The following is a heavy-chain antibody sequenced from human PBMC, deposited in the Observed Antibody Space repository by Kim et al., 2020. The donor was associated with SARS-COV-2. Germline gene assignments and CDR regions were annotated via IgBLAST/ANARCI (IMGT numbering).Heavy chain of an antibody. CDR1: GGSISSSSYY. D-gene: IGHD6-19*01. CDR2: IYYSGST. CDR3: ASQGYSSGWQHFDY. J-gene: IGHJ4*02. V-gene: IGHV4-39*01. Sequence: SETLSLTCTVSGGSISSSSYYWGWIRQPPGKGLEWIGSIYYSGSTYYNPSLKSRVTISVDTSKNQFSLKLSSVTAADTAVYYCASQGYSSGWQHFDYWGQGTLVTVSS.